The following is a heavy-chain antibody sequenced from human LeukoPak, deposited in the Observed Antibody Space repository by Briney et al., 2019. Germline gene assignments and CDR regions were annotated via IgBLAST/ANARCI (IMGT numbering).Heavy chain of an antibody. D-gene: IGHD4-11*01. CDR3: ARDDFSGEWNY. CDR1: GYTFTSYG. CDR2: ISAYNGNT. Sequence: GASVKVSCKAPGYTFTSYGISWVRQAPGQGLEWMGWISAYNGNTNYAQKPQGRVTMTTDTSTSTAYMELRSLRSDDTAVYYCARDDFSGEWNYWGQGTLVTVSS. J-gene: IGHJ4*02. V-gene: IGHV1-18*01.